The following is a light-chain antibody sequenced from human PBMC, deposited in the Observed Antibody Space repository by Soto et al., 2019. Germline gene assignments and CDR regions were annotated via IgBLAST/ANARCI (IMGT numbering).Light chain of an antibody. CDR1: QSVLYSSNNKNY. J-gene: IGKJ3*01. CDR3: QQYYSTPVT. Sequence: DIVMTQSPDSLAVSLGERATINYKSSQSVLYSSNNKNYLAWYQQKPGQPPKLLIYWASTRESGVPDRFSGSGSGTDFTLTISSLQAADVAVYYCQQYYSTPVTFGPGTKVDV. CDR2: WAS. V-gene: IGKV4-1*01.